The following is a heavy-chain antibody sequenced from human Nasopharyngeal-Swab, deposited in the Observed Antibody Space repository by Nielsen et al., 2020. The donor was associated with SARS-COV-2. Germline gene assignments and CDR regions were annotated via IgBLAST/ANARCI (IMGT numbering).Heavy chain of an antibody. CDR2: IKQDGSEK. Sequence: GGSLRLSCAASGFTFSSYWMSWVRQAPGKGLEWVANIKQDGSEKYYVDSVKGRFTISRDNAKNSLYLQMNSLRAEDTAVYYCARTARMGYSCGLYYYYGMDVWGQGTTVTVSS. CDR1: GFTFSSYW. J-gene: IGHJ6*02. D-gene: IGHD5-18*01. CDR3: ARTARMGYSCGLYYYYGMDV. V-gene: IGHV3-7*01.